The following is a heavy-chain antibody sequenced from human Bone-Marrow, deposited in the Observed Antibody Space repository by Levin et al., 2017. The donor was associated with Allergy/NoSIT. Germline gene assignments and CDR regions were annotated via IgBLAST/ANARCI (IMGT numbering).Heavy chain of an antibody. CDR3: ATFGELSYYFDY. Sequence: SETLSLTCAVYGGSFSGYYWSWIRQPPGKGLEWIGEINHSGSTNYNPSLKSRVTISVDTSKNQFSLKLSSVTAADTAVYYCATFGELSYYFDYWGQGTLVTVSS. D-gene: IGHD3-10*01. J-gene: IGHJ4*02. V-gene: IGHV4-34*01. CDR1: GGSFSGYY. CDR2: INHSGST.